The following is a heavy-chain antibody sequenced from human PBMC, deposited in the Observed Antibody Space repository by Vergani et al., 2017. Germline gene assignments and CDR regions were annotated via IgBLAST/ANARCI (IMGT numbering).Heavy chain of an antibody. V-gene: IGHV4-34*01. Sequence: QVQLQQWGAGLLKPSETLSLTCAVYGGSFSGYYWSWIRQPPGKGLEWIGEINQSGSTNYNPSLKSRVTISVDTSKNQFSLKLSSVTAADTAVYYCARGLSRRRTIDYWGQGTLVTVSS. J-gene: IGHJ4*02. D-gene: IGHD1-14*01. CDR3: ARGLSRRRTIDY. CDR2: INQSGST. CDR1: GGSFSGYY.